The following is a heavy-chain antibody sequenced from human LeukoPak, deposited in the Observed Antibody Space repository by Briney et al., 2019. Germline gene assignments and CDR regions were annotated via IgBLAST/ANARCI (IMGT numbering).Heavy chain of an antibody. CDR2: ISVYNGNT. J-gene: IGHJ4*02. CDR3: AREVAAGYFDS. V-gene: IGHV1-18*01. Sequence: GXXXEWMGWISVYNGNTNYAQKLQGRVTMTTDTSTSTAYMELRSLGSDDTAVYYCAREVAAGYFDSWGQGTLVTVSS. D-gene: IGHD6-13*01.